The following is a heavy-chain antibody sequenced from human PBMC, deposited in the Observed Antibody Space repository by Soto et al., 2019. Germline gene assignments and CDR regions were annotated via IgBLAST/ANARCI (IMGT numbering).Heavy chain of an antibody. J-gene: IGHJ6*02. D-gene: IGHD6-13*01. CDR2: IWYDGSNK. Sequence: PGGSLRLSCAASGFTFSSYGMHWVRQAPGKGLEWVAVIWYDGSNKYYADSVKGRFTISRDNSKNTLYLQMNSLRAEDTAVYYCARDSSSWYFVSYYYYGMDVWGQGTTVTVSS. CDR1: GFTFSSYG. CDR3: ARDSSSWYFVSYYYYGMDV. V-gene: IGHV3-33*01.